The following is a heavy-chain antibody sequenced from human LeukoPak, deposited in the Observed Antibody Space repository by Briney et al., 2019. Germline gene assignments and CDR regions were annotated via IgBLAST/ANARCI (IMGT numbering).Heavy chain of an antibody. V-gene: IGHV4-4*07. CDR1: GGSISSYY. D-gene: IGHD3-9*01. CDR3: ARDLTYYDILTGYSYYYGMDV. Sequence: PSETLSLTCTVSGGSISSYYWSWIRQPAGKGLEWIGRIYTSGSTNYNPSLKSRVTISVDRSKNQFSLKLSSVTAADTAVYYCARDLTYYDILTGYSYYYGMDVWGQGTTVTVSS. CDR2: IYTSGST. J-gene: IGHJ6*02.